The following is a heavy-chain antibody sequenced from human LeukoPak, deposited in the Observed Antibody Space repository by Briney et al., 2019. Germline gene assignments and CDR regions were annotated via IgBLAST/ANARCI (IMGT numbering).Heavy chain of an antibody. CDR3: ARDARWSRKGSAVDY. CDR1: GGSISSGGYY. J-gene: IGHJ4*02. D-gene: IGHD4-23*01. CDR2: IYYSGST. Sequence: SETLSLTCTVSGGSISSGGYYWSWIRQHPGKGLEWIGYIYYSGSTYYNPSLKSRVTISVDTSKNQFSLKLSSVTAADTAVYYCARDARWSRKGSAVDYWGQGTLVTVSS. V-gene: IGHV4-31*03.